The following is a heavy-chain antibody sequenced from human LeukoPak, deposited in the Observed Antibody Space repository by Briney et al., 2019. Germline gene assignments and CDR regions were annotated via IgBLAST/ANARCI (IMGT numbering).Heavy chain of an antibody. D-gene: IGHD1-26*01. CDR3: ARRGPSGSYSDY. CDR2: INWNGGST. V-gene: IGHV3-20*04. Sequence: PGGSLRLSCAASRFAFSSYAMTWARQAPGKGLEWVSGINWNGGSTGYADSVKGRFTISRDNAKNSLYLQMNSLRAEDTALYYCARRGPSGSYSDYWGQGTLVTVSS. J-gene: IGHJ4*02. CDR1: RFAFSSYA.